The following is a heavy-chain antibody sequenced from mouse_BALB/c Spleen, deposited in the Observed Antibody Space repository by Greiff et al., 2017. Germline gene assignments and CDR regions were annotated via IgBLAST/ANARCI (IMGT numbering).Heavy chain of an antibody. CDR2: SRNKANDYTT. J-gene: IGHJ4*01. D-gene: IGHD1-1*01. Sequence: EVKLMESGGGLVQPGGSLRLSCATSGFTFSDFYMEWVRQPPGKRLEWIAASRNKANDYTTEYSASVKGRFIVSRDTSQSILYLQMNALRAEDTAIYYCARDGGYYGSKGMDYWGQGTSVTVSS. CDR1: GFTFSDFY. CDR3: ARDGGYYGSKGMDY. V-gene: IGHV7-1*02.